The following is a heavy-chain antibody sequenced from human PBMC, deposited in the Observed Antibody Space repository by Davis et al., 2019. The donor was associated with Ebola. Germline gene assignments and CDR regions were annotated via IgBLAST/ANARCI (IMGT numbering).Heavy chain of an antibody. CDR1: GGSIRSSSYY. CDR2: IYYSGST. J-gene: IGHJ4*02. D-gene: IGHD4-17*01. V-gene: IGHV4-39*01. Sequence: MPSETLSLTCTVSGGSIRSSSYYWGWIRQPPGKGLEWIGSIYYSGSTYYNPSLKSRVTISVDTSKNQFSLKLSSVTAADTAVYYCTTTTVTTDYWGQGTLVTVSS. CDR3: TTTTVTTDY.